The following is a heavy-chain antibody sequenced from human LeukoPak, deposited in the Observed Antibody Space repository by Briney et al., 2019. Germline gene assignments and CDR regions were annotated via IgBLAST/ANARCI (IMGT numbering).Heavy chain of an antibody. V-gene: IGHV3-48*03. CDR2: ISTSGGTI. CDR3: ARDSYYGGTQDY. CDR1: GFPFSSYG. Sequence: GGSLRLSCAASGFPFSSYGMNWVRQAPGKGLEWVSYISTSGGTIYYADSVKGRFTISRDNAKNSLYLQMNSLRAEDTAVYYCARDSYYGGTQDYWGQGTLVTVSS. J-gene: IGHJ4*02. D-gene: IGHD4-23*01.